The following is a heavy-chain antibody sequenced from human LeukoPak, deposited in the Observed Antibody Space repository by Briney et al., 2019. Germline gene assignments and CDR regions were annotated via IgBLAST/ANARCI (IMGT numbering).Heavy chain of an antibody. Sequence: SGGSLRLSCAASGFTLRSYAMSWVRQAPGKGLEWVSVISGNGGSTFYADSVKGRFTISRDNSKNTVYLQMNSLRAEDTAVYYCAKDARRSGSGWSYFDYWGQGTLVTVSS. CDR1: GFTLRSYA. CDR3: AKDARRSGSGWSYFDY. D-gene: IGHD6-19*01. J-gene: IGHJ4*02. CDR2: ISGNGGST. V-gene: IGHV3-23*01.